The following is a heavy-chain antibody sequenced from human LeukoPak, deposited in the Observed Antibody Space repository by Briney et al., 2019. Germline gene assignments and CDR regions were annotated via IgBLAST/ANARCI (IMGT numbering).Heavy chain of an antibody. Sequence: PGGSLRLSCAASGFTFDDYGMSWVRQAPGKGLEWVSGINWNGGSTGYADSVKGRFTISRDNAKNSLYLQMNSLRAEDTAVYYCARYGRVTIFGVAPLGYYFDYWGQGTLVTVSS. CDR3: ARYGRVTIFGVAPLGYYFDY. V-gene: IGHV3-20*04. CDR1: GFTFDDYG. CDR2: INWNGGST. D-gene: IGHD3-3*01. J-gene: IGHJ4*02.